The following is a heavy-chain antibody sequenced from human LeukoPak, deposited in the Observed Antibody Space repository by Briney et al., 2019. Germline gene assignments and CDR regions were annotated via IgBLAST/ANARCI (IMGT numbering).Heavy chain of an antibody. D-gene: IGHD2-2*01. Sequence: SQTLSLTCTVSGGSISSGGYYWSWIRQPPGKGLEWIGYIYHSGSTYYNPSLKSRVTISVDRSKNQFSLKLSSVTAADTAVYYCASRQDIVVVPAAPPAAFDIWGQGTMVTVSS. V-gene: IGHV4-30-2*01. CDR3: ASRQDIVVVPAAPPAAFDI. CDR2: IYHSGST. CDR1: GGSISSGGYY. J-gene: IGHJ3*02.